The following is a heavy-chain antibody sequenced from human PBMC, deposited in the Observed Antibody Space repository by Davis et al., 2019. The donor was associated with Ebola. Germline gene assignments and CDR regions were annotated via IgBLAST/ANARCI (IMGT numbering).Heavy chain of an antibody. D-gene: IGHD3-10*01. CDR3: ARLMFYHGSGSYGDY. CDR2: IIPIFGTA. CDR1: GYTFTSYG. V-gene: IGHV1-69*01. Sequence: KISCKASGYTFTSYGISWVRQAPGQGLEWMGGIIPIFGTANYAQKFQGRVTITADESTSTAYMELSSLKASDTAMYYCARLMFYHGSGSYGDYWGQGTLVTVSS. J-gene: IGHJ4*02.